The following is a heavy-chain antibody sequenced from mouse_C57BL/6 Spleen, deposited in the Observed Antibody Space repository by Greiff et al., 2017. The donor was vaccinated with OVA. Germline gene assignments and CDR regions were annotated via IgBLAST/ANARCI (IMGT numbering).Heavy chain of an antibody. CDR2: IWRGGST. V-gene: IGHV2-5*01. CDR1: GFSLTSYG. J-gene: IGHJ1*03. Sequence: QVQLQQSGPGLVQPSQSLSITCKVSGFSLTSYGVHWVRPSPGTGLEWLGVIWRGGSTDYNAAFMSRLSITKDNSKSQVFFKMNSLQADDTAIYYCAKNLQLWSWYFDVWGTGTTVTVSS. D-gene: IGHD4-1*02. CDR3: AKNLQLWSWYFDV.